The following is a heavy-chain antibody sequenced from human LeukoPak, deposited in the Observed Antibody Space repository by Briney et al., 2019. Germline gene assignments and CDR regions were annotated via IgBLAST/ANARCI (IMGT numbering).Heavy chain of an antibody. D-gene: IGHD5-12*01. CDR1: GLTFSSYG. CDR2: IRYDGSNK. V-gene: IGHV3-30*02. J-gene: IGHJ6*03. CDR3: AKDTVKVTTIRRIPHYMDV. Sequence: PGGSLRLSCAASGLTFSSYGMHWVRQAPGMGLEWVAFIRYDGSNKYYADSVKGRFTISRDSSKNTLYLQMNSLRTEDTAVYYCAKDTVKVTTIRRIPHYMDVWGKGTTVTISS.